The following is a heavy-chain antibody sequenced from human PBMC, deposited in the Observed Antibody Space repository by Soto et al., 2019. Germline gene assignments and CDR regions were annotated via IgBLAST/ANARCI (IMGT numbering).Heavy chain of an antibody. Sequence: QVQLVQSGAEVKKPGASVKVSCKASGYIFTTYGISWVRQAPGQGLEWLGWISAYDGDTNNAQKFRGRVTVTTDTSTRTAYMELRSLRSDDTAVYYCARDRSGWVFEDWGQGTLVIVSS. CDR3: ARDRSGWVFED. CDR2: ISAYDGDT. CDR1: GYIFTTYG. J-gene: IGHJ1*01. D-gene: IGHD6-19*01. V-gene: IGHV1-18*01.